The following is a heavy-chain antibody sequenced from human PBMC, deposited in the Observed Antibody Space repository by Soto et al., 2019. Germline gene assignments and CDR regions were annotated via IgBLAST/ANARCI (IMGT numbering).Heavy chain of an antibody. J-gene: IGHJ6*02. Sequence: GASVKVSCKASGYTFTSYYMHWVRQAPGQGLEWMGIINPSGGSTSYAQKFQGRVTMTRDTSTSTVYMELSSLRSEDTAVYYCARDYLIIRAYSSSWYNPFLYGMDVWGQGTTVTVSS. V-gene: IGHV1-46*01. CDR3: ARDYLIIRAYSSSWYNPFLYGMDV. D-gene: IGHD6-13*01. CDR2: INPSGGST. CDR1: GYTFTSYY.